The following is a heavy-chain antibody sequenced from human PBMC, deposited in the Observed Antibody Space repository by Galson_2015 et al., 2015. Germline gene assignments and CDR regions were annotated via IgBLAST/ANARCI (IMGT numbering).Heavy chain of an antibody. Sequence: SLRLSCAASGFTFSDYYMSWIRQAPGKGLEWVSYISSSGSTIYYADSVKGRFTISRDNAKNSLYLQMNSLRAEDTAVYYCARDRYYDFRSGYQNWFDPWGQGTLVTVSS. CDR1: GFTFSDYY. V-gene: IGHV3-11*01. D-gene: IGHD3-3*01. CDR3: ARDRYYDFRSGYQNWFDP. CDR2: ISSSGSTI. J-gene: IGHJ5*02.